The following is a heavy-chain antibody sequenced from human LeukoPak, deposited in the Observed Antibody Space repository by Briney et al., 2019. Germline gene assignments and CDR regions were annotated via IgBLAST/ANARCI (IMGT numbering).Heavy chain of an antibody. CDR3: ARDSVCSGGSCYPDEYYFDY. D-gene: IGHD2-15*01. CDR1: GGSFSGYY. V-gene: IGHV4-34*01. J-gene: IGHJ4*02. Sequence: SETLSLTCAVYGGSFSGYYWSWIRQPPGKGLEWIGEINHIGSTNYNPSLKSRVTISVDTSKNQFSLKLSSVTAADTAVYYCARDSVCSGGSCYPDEYYFDYWGQGTLVTVSS. CDR2: INHIGST.